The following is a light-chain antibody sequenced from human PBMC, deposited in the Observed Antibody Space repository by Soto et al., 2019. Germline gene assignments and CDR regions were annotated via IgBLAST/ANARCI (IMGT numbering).Light chain of an antibody. V-gene: IGKV3-20*01. CDR3: QQYGSSPWT. J-gene: IGKJ1*01. CDR1: QSVSSN. Sequence: EIVMTQSPATPSVSPGERATLSCRASQSVSSNLAWYQQKPGQAPRLLIYGASTRATGIPDRFSGSGSGTDFTLTISRLEPEDFAVYYCQQYGSSPWTFGQGTKVDI. CDR2: GAS.